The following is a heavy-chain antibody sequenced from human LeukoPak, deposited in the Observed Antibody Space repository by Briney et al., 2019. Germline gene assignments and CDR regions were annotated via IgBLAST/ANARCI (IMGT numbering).Heavy chain of an antibody. CDR2: ISYDGSDK. J-gene: IGHJ6*03. D-gene: IGHD1-26*01. CDR3: ARDPYSGSYGDSYYYYMDV. V-gene: IGHV3-30*03. Sequence: GGSLRLSCAASGFIFRSYGMHWVRQAPGKGLEWVALISYDGSDKYYADSVKGRFTISRDNSNNTLYLQMHSLRAEDTAVYYCARDPYSGSYGDSYYYYMDVWGKGTTVTISS. CDR1: GFIFRSYG.